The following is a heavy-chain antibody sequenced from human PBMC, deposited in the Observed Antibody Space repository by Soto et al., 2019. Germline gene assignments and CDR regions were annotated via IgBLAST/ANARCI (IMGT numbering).Heavy chain of an antibody. CDR1: GYTFTSYY. CDR2: INPSGDST. Sequence: ASVKVSCKASGYTFTSYYMHWVRQAPGQGLEWMGIINPSGDSTSYAQKFQGRVSMTSDTSTSTVYMELSSLRSEDTAVYYCARGFFFYDSSGYDDYWGQGTLVTVSS. D-gene: IGHD3-22*01. CDR3: ARGFFFYDSSGYDDY. V-gene: IGHV1-46*03. J-gene: IGHJ4*02.